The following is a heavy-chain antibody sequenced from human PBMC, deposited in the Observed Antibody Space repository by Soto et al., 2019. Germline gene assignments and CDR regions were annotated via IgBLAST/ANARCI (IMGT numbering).Heavy chain of an antibody. D-gene: IGHD4-4*01. CDR3: ARDSYTRY. Sequence: EVQLVESGGGLVQPGGSLRLSCAASGFIVSSSYMSWVRQAPGKGLEWVSIIYNDGCTYYADSVKGRFTISRDNSKNTLYLQILSLRAEETAVYYFARDSYTRYWGQGTLVTVSS. CDR1: GFIVSSSY. J-gene: IGHJ4*02. V-gene: IGHV3-66*01. CDR2: IYNDGCT.